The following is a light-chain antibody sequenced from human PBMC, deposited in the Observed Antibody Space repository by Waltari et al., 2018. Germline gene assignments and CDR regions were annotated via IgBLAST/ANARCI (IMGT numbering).Light chain of an antibody. CDR2: WAS. CDR1: QSDFYTDNKENY. Sequence: DIVMTQSPDSLAVSLGERATINCKSSQSDFYTDNKENYLVWYQRKPGQPPKLLISWASTRDSGVPDRFIGGGSGTDFTLTSSSLQAEDVAVYYCHQHHTTPWTFGQGTEVEI. CDR3: HQHHTTPWT. J-gene: IGKJ1*01. V-gene: IGKV4-1*01.